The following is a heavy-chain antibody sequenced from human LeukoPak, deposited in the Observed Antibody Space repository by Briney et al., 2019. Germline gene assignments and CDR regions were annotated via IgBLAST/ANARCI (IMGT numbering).Heavy chain of an antibody. D-gene: IGHD3-3*01. Sequence: SVKVSCKASGGTFSSYTISWVRQAPGQGLEWMGRIIPILGIANYAQKFQGRVTITTDESTSTAYMELSSLRSEDTAVYYCARGPSDSRFLEWLLPRSYYFDYWGQGTLVTVSS. CDR1: GGTFSSYT. CDR2: IIPILGIA. CDR3: ARGPSDSRFLEWLLPRSYYFDY. J-gene: IGHJ4*02. V-gene: IGHV1-69*16.